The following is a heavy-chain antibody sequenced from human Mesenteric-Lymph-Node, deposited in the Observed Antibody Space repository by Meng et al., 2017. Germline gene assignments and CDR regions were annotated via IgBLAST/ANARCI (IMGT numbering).Heavy chain of an antibody. V-gene: IGHV1-18*01. CDR3: IRGADWFDP. CDR2: NTTYNGKT. CDR1: GYIFASYG. Sequence: QVVVGHDGAEVKKPGASVMVSCKTSGYIFASYGITWVRQAPGQGLEWMGWNTTYNGKTNYAQKFQGRVTMMIDTPTTTAYMELRSLRSDDTAVYYCIRGADWFDPWGQGTLVTASS. J-gene: IGHJ5*02.